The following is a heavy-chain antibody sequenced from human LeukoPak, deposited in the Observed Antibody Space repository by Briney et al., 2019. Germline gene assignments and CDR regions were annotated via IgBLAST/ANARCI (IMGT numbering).Heavy chain of an antibody. Sequence: SETLSLTCAVYGGSFSGYYWSWIRQPPGKGLEWIGKINHSGSTNYNPSLKSRVTISVDTSKNQFSLKLSSVTAADTAVYYCARPLYQLLYGARDAFDIWGQGTMVAVSS. CDR2: INHSGST. CDR3: ARPLYQLLYGARDAFDI. CDR1: GGSFSGYY. V-gene: IGHV4-34*01. D-gene: IGHD2-2*02. J-gene: IGHJ3*02.